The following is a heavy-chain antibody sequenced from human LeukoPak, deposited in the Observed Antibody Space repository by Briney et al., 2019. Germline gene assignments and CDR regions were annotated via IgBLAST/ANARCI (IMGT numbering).Heavy chain of an antibody. CDR2: INHSGST. J-gene: IGHJ6*03. CDR1: GGSFSGYY. D-gene: IGHD3-3*01. V-gene: IGHV4-34*01. CDR3: ARVLNYDFWSGCPSDYYYMDV. Sequence: TPSETLSLTCAVYGGSFSGYYWSWIRQPPGKGLEWIGEINHSGSTNYNPSLKSRVTISVDTSKNQFYLKLSSVTAADTAVYYCARVLNYDFWSGCPSDYYYMDVWGKGTTVTVSS.